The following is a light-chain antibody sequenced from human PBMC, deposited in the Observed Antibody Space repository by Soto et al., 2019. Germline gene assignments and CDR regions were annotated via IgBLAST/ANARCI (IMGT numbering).Light chain of an antibody. V-gene: IGLV1-44*01. J-gene: IGLJ3*02. CDR1: SSSIGSNT. Sequence: QSVLTQAPSASGTPGQRVTISCSGSSSSIGSNTVSWYQQVPGTAPKLLIYSNDQRPSGVPDRFSGSKSGTSASLAIGGLQSEDEADYYCAAWDGSLNGWVFGGGTKVPS. CDR2: SND. CDR3: AAWDGSLNGWV.